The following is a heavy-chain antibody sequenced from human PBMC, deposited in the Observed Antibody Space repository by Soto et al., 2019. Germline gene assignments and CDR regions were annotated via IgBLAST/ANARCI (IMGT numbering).Heavy chain of an antibody. CDR1: GFTFSDYA. J-gene: IGHJ6*02. D-gene: IGHD2-8*01. V-gene: IGHV3-23*01. CDR2: ISVSGGST. CDR3: AKSRVFHYYYYNMDV. Sequence: EVQLLESGGGLVQPGGSLRLSCAASGFTFSDYAMSWFRQAPGKGLEWVSVISVSGGSTYYADSVKGRFTISRDNSKNTLYLQMNTLRAEDTAVYYCAKSRVFHYYYYNMDVWGQGTTVTVSS.